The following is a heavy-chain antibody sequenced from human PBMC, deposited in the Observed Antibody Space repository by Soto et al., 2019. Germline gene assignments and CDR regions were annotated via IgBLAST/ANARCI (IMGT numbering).Heavy chain of an antibody. V-gene: IGHV3-21*01. D-gene: IGHD5-12*01. CDR2: ISSSSSYI. CDR1: GFTFSSYS. CDR3: ARDGDSGPPEYYYYYYGMDV. Sequence: LRLSCAASGFTFSSYSMNWVRQAPGKGLEWVSSISSSSSYIYYADSVKGRFTISRDNAKNSLYLQMNSLRAEDTAVYYCARDGDSGPPEYYYYYYGMDVWGQGTTVTVSS. J-gene: IGHJ6*02.